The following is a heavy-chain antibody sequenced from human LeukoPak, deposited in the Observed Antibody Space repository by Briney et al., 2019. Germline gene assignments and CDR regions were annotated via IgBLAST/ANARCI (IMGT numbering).Heavy chain of an antibody. Sequence: GGSLRLSCAASGFTSDDYAMHWVRQAPGKGLEWVSGISWNSGSIGYADSVKGRFTISRDNAKNSLYLQMNSLRAEDMALYYCAKDKHDYYYYYYMDVWGKGTTVTVSS. CDR1: GFTSDDYA. J-gene: IGHJ6*03. CDR3: AKDKHDYYYYYYMDV. D-gene: IGHD1-1*01. V-gene: IGHV3-9*02. CDR2: ISWNSGSI.